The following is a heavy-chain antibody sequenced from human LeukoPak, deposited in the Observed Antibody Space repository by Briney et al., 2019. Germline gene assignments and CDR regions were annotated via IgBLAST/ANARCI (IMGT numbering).Heavy chain of an antibody. CDR1: GFTFSSYG. Sequence: GRSLRLSCAVSGFTFSSYGIHWVRQAPGKGLEWVAVISFDGSNKYYADSVRGRFTISRDNSKNTLYLQMNSLRGEDTAVYYCAKDAEHSSGWYPGNWGQGTLVIVSS. CDR2: ISFDGSNK. J-gene: IGHJ4*02. V-gene: IGHV3-30*18. CDR3: AKDAEHSSGWYPGN. D-gene: IGHD6-13*01.